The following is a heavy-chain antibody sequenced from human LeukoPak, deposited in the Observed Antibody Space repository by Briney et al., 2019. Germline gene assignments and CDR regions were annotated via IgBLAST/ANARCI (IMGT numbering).Heavy chain of an antibody. V-gene: IGHV4-34*01. CDR3: ARGPGLYWLAY. D-gene: IGHD5-12*01. CDR1: GGSFSGYY. Sequence: SETLSLTCAVYGGSFSGYYWSWLRQPPGKGREWIGEINHSGSTNYNPSLKSRVTISVDTSKNLFSLKLSSVTAADTAVYYCARGPGLYWLAYWGQGTLVSVSS. J-gene: IGHJ4*02. CDR2: INHSGST.